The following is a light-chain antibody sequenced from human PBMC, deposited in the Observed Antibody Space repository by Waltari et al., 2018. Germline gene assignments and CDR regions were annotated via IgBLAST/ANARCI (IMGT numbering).Light chain of an antibody. CDR1: QSVDTTR. V-gene: IGKV3-20*01. CDR2: DTS. CDR3: QQYHTPLS. J-gene: IGKJ1*01. Sequence: EIVLTQSPGTLSLSAGESATLSCRASQSVDTTRLGWYQQKPGQAPRLLIYDTSIRATGIPDRFSGSGSGTDFTLTISRLEPEDFAVYFCQQYHTPLSFGQGTKVEI.